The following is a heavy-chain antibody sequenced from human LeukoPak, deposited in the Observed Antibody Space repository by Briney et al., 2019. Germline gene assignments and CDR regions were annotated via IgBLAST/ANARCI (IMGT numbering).Heavy chain of an antibody. V-gene: IGHV3-21*01. Sequence: GGPMRHYCGASGFSFSRYIMKWARQAPEKGLEWVSSISSSSSYIYYADSVKGRFTISRDNAKNALYLQMNSLRAEDTAVYYCARVRTDFLTGYRIDYWGQGTLVTVSS. CDR2: ISSSSSYI. CDR1: GFSFSRYI. CDR3: ARVRTDFLTGYRIDY. J-gene: IGHJ4*02. D-gene: IGHD3-9*01.